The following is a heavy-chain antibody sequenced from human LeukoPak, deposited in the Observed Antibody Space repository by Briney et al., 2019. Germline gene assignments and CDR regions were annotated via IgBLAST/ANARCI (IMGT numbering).Heavy chain of an antibody. CDR1: GFTFSSYA. V-gene: IGHV3-23*01. J-gene: IGHJ4*02. D-gene: IGHD1-1*01. Sequence: RGSLRLSCAASGFTFSSYAMSWVRQAPGKGLEWVSAVSSSGGSTNYADYVKGQFTISRDNSKNTVYLHMNNLRAEDTAVYYCAKEGRKTGSTYGYEFDSWGQGTLVTVSS. CDR3: AKEGRKTGSTYGYEFDS. CDR2: VSSSGGST.